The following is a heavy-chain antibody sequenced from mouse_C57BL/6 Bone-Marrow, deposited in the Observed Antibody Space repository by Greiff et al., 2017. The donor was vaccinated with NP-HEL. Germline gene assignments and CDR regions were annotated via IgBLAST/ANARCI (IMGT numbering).Heavy chain of an antibody. CDR1: GYTFTSYG. CDR3: AMTYDGYYGPTPFDY. D-gene: IGHD2-3*01. CDR2: IYPRSGNT. V-gene: IGHV1-81*01. J-gene: IGHJ2*01. Sequence: QVQLQQSGAELARPGASVKLSCKASGYTFTSYGISWVKQRTGQGLEWIGEIYPRSGNTYYNEKFKGKATLTADKSSSTASMELRSLTSEDSAVYFCAMTYDGYYGPTPFDYWGQGTTLTVSS.